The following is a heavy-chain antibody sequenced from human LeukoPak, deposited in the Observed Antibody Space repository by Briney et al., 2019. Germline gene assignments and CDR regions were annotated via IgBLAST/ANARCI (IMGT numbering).Heavy chain of an antibody. CDR1: GGSISTYY. CDR3: AREVDGGYEESFDY. V-gene: IGHV4-59*01. CDR2: IYYSGST. J-gene: IGHJ4*02. Sequence: SETLSLTCAVSGGSISTYYWNWIRQPPGKGLEWIGYIYYSGSTNYNPSLKSRVTISVDTSKNQFSLKLSSVTAADTAVYYCAREVDGGYEESFDYWGQGTLVTVSS. D-gene: IGHD5-12*01.